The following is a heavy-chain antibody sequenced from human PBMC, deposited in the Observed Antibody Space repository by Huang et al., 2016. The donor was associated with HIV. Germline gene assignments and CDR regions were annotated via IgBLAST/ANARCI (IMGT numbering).Heavy chain of an antibody. CDR2: IQSSGTT. D-gene: IGHD3-22*01. CDR1: GGSISNYY. J-gene: IGHJ4*02. Sequence: QVQLQESGPGLLKPSETLSLTCTVSGGSISNYYWSWIRQPAGKGLEWIGRIQSSGTTKYSPSLKSRVTMSVDTSKNQLSRKLTSVTAADTAVYYCAKASSDYYYYFHSWGQGTLVTVSS. V-gene: IGHV4-4*07. CDR3: AKASSDYYYYFHS.